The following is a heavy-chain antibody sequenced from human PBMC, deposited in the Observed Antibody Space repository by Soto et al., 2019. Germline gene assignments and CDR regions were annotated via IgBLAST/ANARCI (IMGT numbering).Heavy chain of an antibody. J-gene: IGHJ6*02. CDR1: GASFSGYY. V-gene: IGHV4-34*01. Sequence: SETLSLACAVYGASFSGYYWSWIRQPPGKGLEWIGEINHTGSTNYNPSLKSRVTISVDTSKNQFSLKLSSVTAADTAVYYCARLRAAGLSQIIAAAGSRYYYYYGMDVWGQGTAVT. CDR2: INHTGST. CDR3: ARLRAAGLSQIIAAAGSRYYYYYGMDV. D-gene: IGHD6-13*01.